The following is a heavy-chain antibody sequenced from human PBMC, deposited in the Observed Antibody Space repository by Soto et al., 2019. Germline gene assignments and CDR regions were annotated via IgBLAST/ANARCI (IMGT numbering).Heavy chain of an antibody. V-gene: IGHV1-2*02. Sequence: GASVKVSCKASGYTFTDYYMHWVRRAPGQGLEWMGWINPNTGATRYTQKFQGRVTMTRDTSISTAFLELSGLTSDDTAVYYCTRQAKEFLIYWGQGTQVTVS. CDR1: GYTFTDYY. J-gene: IGHJ4*02. CDR2: INPNTGAT. CDR3: TRQAKEFLIY.